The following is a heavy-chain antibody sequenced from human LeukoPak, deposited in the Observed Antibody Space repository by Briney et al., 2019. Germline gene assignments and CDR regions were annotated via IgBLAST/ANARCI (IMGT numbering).Heavy chain of an antibody. CDR2: IYPGDSDT. CDR3: ARLLYSSSSNYYYGLDV. CDR1: GYIFTSNW. Sequence: GESLKISCKGSGYIFTSNWIGWVRQMPGKGLEWVGIIYPGDSDTRYSPSFQGQVTISTDKSITTAYLQWSSLKASDTATYYCARLLYSSSSNYYYGLDVWGQGTTVTVSS. V-gene: IGHV5-51*01. J-gene: IGHJ6*02. D-gene: IGHD6-6*01.